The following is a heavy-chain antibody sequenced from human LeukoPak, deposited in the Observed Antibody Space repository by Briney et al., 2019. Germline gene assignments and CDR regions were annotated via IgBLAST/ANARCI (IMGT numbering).Heavy chain of an antibody. CDR3: ARGGRRVAAAGTWFDP. Sequence: GGSLRLSCAASGFTFSSYGMHWVRQAPGKGLEWVAVIWYDGSNKYYADSVKGRFTISRDNSKNTLYLQMNSLRAEDTAVYYCARGGRRVAAAGTWFDPWGQGTLVTVSS. D-gene: IGHD6-13*01. V-gene: IGHV3-33*01. CDR2: IWYDGSNK. J-gene: IGHJ5*02. CDR1: GFTFSSYG.